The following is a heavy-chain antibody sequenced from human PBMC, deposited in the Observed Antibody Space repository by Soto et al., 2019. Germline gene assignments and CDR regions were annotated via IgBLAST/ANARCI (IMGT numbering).Heavy chain of an antibody. Sequence: EVQLLESGGGVVQPGGSLRLTCAASGLSLGSSGMSWVRQAPGKGLVWVSSISGSGGSAYYADSVKGRFTISRDNSKNTLHLQMRSLRAEDTAVYYFASSLSPASYYYYGLNVCGQGTTVTVSS. CDR1: GLSLGSSG. V-gene: IGHV3-23*01. CDR2: ISGSGGSA. D-gene: IGHD2-2*01. J-gene: IGHJ6*02. CDR3: ASSLSPASYYYYGLNV.